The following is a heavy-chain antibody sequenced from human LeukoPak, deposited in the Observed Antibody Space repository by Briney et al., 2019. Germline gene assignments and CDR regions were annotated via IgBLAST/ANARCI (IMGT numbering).Heavy chain of an antibody. J-gene: IGHJ5*02. D-gene: IGHD2-21*01. CDR1: GLLFGDYA. V-gene: IGHV3-49*04. CDR2: TRSKPYGGTA. Sequence: GGSLRLSCTASGLLFGDYAMTWVRQAPGKGLEWVGFTRSKPYGGTAEYAESVKGRFTISRDDSRTIAYLDMNGLKTEDSAVYHCTVQVIPSDKWFDPWGQGTPVTVSS. CDR3: TVQVIPSDKWFDP.